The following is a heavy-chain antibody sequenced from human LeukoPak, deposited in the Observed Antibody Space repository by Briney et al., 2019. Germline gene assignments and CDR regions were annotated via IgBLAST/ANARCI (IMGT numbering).Heavy chain of an antibody. Sequence: WASVKVSCKASGYTFTGYYMHWVRQAPGQGLEWMGWINPNSGGTNYAQKFQGRVTMTRDTSISTAYMELSRLRSDDTAVYYCARDPRWSSSGWYALDYWGQGTLVTVSS. CDR3: ARDPRWSSSGWYALDY. CDR2: INPNSGGT. D-gene: IGHD6-19*01. V-gene: IGHV1-2*02. CDR1: GYTFTGYY. J-gene: IGHJ4*02.